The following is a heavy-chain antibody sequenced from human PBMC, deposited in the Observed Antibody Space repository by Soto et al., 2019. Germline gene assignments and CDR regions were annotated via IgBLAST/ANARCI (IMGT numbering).Heavy chain of an antibody. CDR1: GDSVSSNCAD. J-gene: IGHJ6*03. V-gene: IGHV6-1*01. CDR3: AGTPSLYWYYMDV. Sequence: SQTLSLTCAISGDSVSSNCADWNWIRQSPSRGLEWLGRTYYRSRWYNDYAVSVKSRITVNPDTSKNQFSLHLNSVTPEDTAVYYCAGTPSLYWYYMDVWDKETTVTACS. D-gene: IGHD1-7*01. CDR2: TYYRSRWYN.